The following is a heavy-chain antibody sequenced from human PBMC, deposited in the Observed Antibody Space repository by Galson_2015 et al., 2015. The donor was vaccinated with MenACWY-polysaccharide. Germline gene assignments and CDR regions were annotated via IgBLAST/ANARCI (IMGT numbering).Heavy chain of an antibody. CDR3: AKANGVVVPAAIEY. D-gene: IGHD2-2*02. V-gene: IGHV3-23*01. CDR2: ISGSGGST. J-gene: IGHJ4*02. CDR1: GFTFSSYA. Sequence: ALRLSCAASGFTFSSYAMSWVRQAPGKGLEWVSAISGSGGSTYYADSVKGRFTISRDNSKNTLYLQMNSLRAEDTAVYYCAKANGVVVPAAIEYWGKGTLVTVSS.